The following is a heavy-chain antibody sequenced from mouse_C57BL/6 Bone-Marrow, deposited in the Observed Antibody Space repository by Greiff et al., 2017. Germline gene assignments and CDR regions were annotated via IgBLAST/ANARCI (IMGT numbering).Heavy chain of an antibody. CDR1: GYTFTSYW. CDR3: ARAVYYYGSSYDFDY. Sequence: VQLQQPGAELVKPGASVKLSCKASGYTFTSYWMHWVKQRPGQGLEWIGMIHPNSGSTNYNEKFKSKATLTVDKSSSTAYMHLSSLTSEDSAVXYCARAVYYYGSSYDFDYWGQGTTLTVSS. D-gene: IGHD1-1*01. CDR2: IHPNSGST. J-gene: IGHJ2*01. V-gene: IGHV1-64*01.